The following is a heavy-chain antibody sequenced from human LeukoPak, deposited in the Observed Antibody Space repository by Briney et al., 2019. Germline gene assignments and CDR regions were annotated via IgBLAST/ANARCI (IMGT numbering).Heavy chain of an antibody. CDR2: ISGGGSGT. Sequence: GGSVTLLYGLSGFPYSSYAVRGVRQAPGKGLEWVADISGGGSGTYYADSVRGRFTISRDNSKNTVYLQMNSLRAEDTAIYYCAKACRSSCYFSRVDFHIWGQGTMVTVSS. CDR1: GFPYSSYA. J-gene: IGHJ3*02. CDR3: AKACRSSCYFSRVDFHI. D-gene: IGHD3-22*01. V-gene: IGHV3-23*01.